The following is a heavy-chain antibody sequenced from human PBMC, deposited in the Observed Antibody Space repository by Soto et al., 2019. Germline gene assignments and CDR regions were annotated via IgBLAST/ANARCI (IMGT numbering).Heavy chain of an antibody. CDR3: ARRGYSSGWYRFVDYYYMDV. V-gene: IGHV4-34*01. D-gene: IGHD6-19*01. CDR2: INHSGST. Sequence: PSETLSLTCAVYVGSFSGYYWSWIRQPPGKGLEWIGEINHSGSTNYNPSLKSRVTISVDTSKNQFSLKLSSVTAADTAVYYCARRGYSSGWYRFVDYYYMDVWGKGTTVTVSS. J-gene: IGHJ6*03. CDR1: VGSFSGYY.